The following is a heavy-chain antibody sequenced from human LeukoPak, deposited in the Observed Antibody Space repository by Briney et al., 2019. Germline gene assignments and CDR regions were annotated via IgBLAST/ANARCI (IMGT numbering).Heavy chain of an antibody. D-gene: IGHD5-18*01. V-gene: IGHV3-21*01. CDR3: ARDASMGSDTAMVTLRY. CDR2: ISGSSSYI. J-gene: IGHJ4*02. Sequence: PGGSLRLSCAACGFTFSSYSMNWVRQAPGKGLEWVSSISGSSSYIYYADSVKGRFTISRENAKNSLYLQMNSLRAEDTAVYYCARDASMGSDTAMVTLRYWGQGTLVTVSS. CDR1: GFTFSSYS.